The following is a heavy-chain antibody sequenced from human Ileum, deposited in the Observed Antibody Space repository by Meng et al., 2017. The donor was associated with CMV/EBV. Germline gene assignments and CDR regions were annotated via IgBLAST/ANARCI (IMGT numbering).Heavy chain of an antibody. CDR1: GFTVSSSY. D-gene: IGHD6-19*01. V-gene: IGHV3-53*01. Sequence: GGSLRLSCAASGFTVSSSYMNWVRQAPGKGLEWVSVIYSGGSTYYADSLKGRFTISRDNSKNTLYLQMNSLRAEDTAVYYCARDKYSSEWYDAFDIWGQGTMVTVSS. CDR2: IYSGGST. CDR3: ARDKYSSEWYDAFDI. J-gene: IGHJ3*02.